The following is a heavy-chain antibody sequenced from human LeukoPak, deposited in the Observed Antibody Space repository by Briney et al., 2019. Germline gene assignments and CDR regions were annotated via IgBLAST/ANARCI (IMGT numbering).Heavy chain of an antibody. D-gene: IGHD6-19*01. Sequence: PSETLSLTCTVSGGSASSGSYYWSWIRQPPGKGLEWIGYIYYSGSTNYNPSLKSRVTISVDTSKNQFSLKLSSVTAADTAVYYCARDRYIAVAGTNWFDPWGQGTLVTVSS. CDR2: IYYSGST. CDR3: ARDRYIAVAGTNWFDP. J-gene: IGHJ5*02. V-gene: IGHV4-61*01. CDR1: GGSASSGSYY.